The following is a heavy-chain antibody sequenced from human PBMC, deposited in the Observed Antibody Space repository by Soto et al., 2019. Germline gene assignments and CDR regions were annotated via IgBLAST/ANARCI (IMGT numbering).Heavy chain of an antibody. CDR1: GFTFDSCG. J-gene: IGHJ4*02. CDR2: VSPHAANT. D-gene: IGHD1-1*01. V-gene: IGHV3-23*01. Sequence: PGGSLRLSCVASGFTFDSCGMNWVRQAPGKGLEWVAGVSPHAANTYYADSVRGRFIISRDDSRKTVSLDMNSLRGEDSAVYYCATEPAKPTWNFDYWGQGTVVTVSS. CDR3: ATEPAKPTWNFDY.